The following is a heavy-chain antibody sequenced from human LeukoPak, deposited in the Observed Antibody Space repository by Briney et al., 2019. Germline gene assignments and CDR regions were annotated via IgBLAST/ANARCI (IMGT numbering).Heavy chain of an antibody. CDR3: ASSYYYDSSGYSIFDY. D-gene: IGHD3-22*01. Sequence: SETLSLTCTVSGGSISSYYWSWIRQPAGKGLEWIGRIYTSGSTNYNPSLKSRVTMSVDTSKNHFSLKLSSVTAADTAVYYCASSYYYDSSGYSIFDYWGQGTLVTVSS. V-gene: IGHV4-4*07. CDR1: GGSISSYY. J-gene: IGHJ4*02. CDR2: IYTSGST.